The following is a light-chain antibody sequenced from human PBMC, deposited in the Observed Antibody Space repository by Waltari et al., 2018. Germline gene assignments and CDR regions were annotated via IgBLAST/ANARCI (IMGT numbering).Light chain of an antibody. CDR2: DNN. CDR1: ISNIGHYY. CDR3: ATWDNSLSEVV. Sequence: QSVLTQPPSVSAAPGQKVTNSSSGSISNIGHYYVSLYHQLPGAAPKLLIYDNNKRPSGIPDRFSASKSGTSATLGITGLQIGDEADYYCATWDNSLSEVVFGGGTKLTVL. J-gene: IGLJ2*01. V-gene: IGLV1-51*01.